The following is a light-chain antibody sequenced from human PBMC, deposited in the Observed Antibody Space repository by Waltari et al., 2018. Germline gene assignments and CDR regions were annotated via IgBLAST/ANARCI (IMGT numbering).Light chain of an antibody. Sequence: QSVLTQPPSVSGAPGQRVTISCSGGNSNIGANYDVHWYQQIPGRAPKVIVYSNTNRPSGVPDRFSGSKSGNTASLTISGLQAEDEADYYCSSYTSSSTHVLFGGGTKLTVL. J-gene: IGLJ2*01. CDR3: SSYTSSSTHVL. CDR2: SNT. CDR1: NSNIGANYD. V-gene: IGLV1-40*01.